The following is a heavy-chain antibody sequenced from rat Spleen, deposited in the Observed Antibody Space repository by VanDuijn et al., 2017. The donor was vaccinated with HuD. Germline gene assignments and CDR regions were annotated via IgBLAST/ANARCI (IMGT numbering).Heavy chain of an antibody. Sequence: EVQLVESGGGLVQPGGSLKLSCAASGFTFSDYNLAWVRQAPKKGLEWVATSSYDGSSTYYGDSVKGRFTISRDNAKSTLYLQMDSLRSEDTATYYCARHEATEGDYFDYWGQGVMVTVSS. J-gene: IGHJ2*01. V-gene: IGHV5-7*01. CDR1: GFTFSDYN. CDR3: ARHEATEGDYFDY. D-gene: IGHD1-11*01. CDR2: SSYDGSST.